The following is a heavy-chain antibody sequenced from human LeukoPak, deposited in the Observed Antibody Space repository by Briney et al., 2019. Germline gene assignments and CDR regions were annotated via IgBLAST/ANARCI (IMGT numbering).Heavy chain of an antibody. V-gene: IGHV3-48*02. CDR3: ARGRGAAAGKGFDY. Sequence: GGSLRLSCTASGFTFRSYSMNWVRQAPGKGLEWVSYISSSSSTIYYADSVKGRFTISRDNAKNSLYLQMNSLRDEDTAVYYCARGRGAAAGKGFDYWGQGTLVTVSS. D-gene: IGHD6-13*01. J-gene: IGHJ4*02. CDR1: GFTFRSYS. CDR2: ISSSSSTI.